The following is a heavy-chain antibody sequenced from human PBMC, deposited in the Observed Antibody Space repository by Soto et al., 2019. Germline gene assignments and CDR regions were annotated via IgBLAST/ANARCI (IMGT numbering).Heavy chain of an antibody. Sequence: GGSLILSCAASGFTFSSYSMSWVRQAPGKGLEWVSGFRSSGDGGTTYYADSVTGRFTISRDNSKNTLFLQMNSLRAEDTAIYYCAKKVNSGPGSQYFDYWGQGTLVSVSS. CDR2: FRSSGDGGTT. V-gene: IGHV3-23*01. D-gene: IGHD3-10*01. J-gene: IGHJ4*02. CDR3: AKKVNSGPGSQYFDY. CDR1: GFTFSSYS.